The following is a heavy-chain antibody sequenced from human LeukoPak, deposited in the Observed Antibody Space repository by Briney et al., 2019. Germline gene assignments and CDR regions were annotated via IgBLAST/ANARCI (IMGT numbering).Heavy chain of an antibody. CDR1: GGSFSGYY. V-gene: IGHV4-34*01. CDR3: ARGRGDIVATKLPYYFDY. D-gene: IGHD5-12*01. Sequence: SETLSLTCAVYGGSFSGYYWSWIRQPPGKGLEWIGEINHSGSTNYNPSLKSRVTISVDTSKNQFSLKLSSVTAADTAVYYCARGRGDIVATKLPYYFDYWGQGTLVTVSS. J-gene: IGHJ4*02. CDR2: INHSGST.